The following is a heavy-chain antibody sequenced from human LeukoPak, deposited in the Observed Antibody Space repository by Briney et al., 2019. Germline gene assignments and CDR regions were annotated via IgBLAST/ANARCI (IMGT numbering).Heavy chain of an antibody. CDR2: IIPIFGTA. Sequence: SVKVSCKASGCTFSSYAISWVRQAPGQGLEWMGGIIPIFGTANYAQKFQGRVTITADKSTITAYMEVCSLTSDDTAEYYCARTLHPYYYASSGYPKGHFDYWGQGTLVTVSS. CDR3: ARTLHPYYYASSGYPKGHFDY. J-gene: IGHJ4*02. CDR1: GCTFSSYA. V-gene: IGHV1-69*06. D-gene: IGHD3-22*01.